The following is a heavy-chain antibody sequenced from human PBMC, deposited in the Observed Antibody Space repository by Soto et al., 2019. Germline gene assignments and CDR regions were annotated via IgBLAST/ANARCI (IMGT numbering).Heavy chain of an antibody. J-gene: IGHJ4*01. D-gene: IGHD5-18*01. CDR2: IYSTGDP. CDR3: ATLYSYSYD. Sequence: PGGSLRSSFAASGLFVSNTYMAWVRQAPGRVLELVEDIYSTGDPHYAESVKGRFTISRDEYTNTLRLQMNSLRVEDTATYYCATLYSYSYDWGHENLISVSS. CDR1: GLFVSNTY. V-gene: IGHV3-53*01.